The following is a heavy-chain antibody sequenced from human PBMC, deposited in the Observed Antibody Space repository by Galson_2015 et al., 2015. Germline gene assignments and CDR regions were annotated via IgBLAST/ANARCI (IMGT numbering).Heavy chain of an antibody. Sequence: SLRIAGEAPELCVGFSYMHWVRHAPGQGLVWVSHLHGNGRDTTYADSVKGRFTIPRDNAKNTVYLQMNSLSVEDTAVYYCARGFRRSLTTLWYLDIWGRGSLVTVSS. CDR3: ARGFRRSLTTLWYLDI. CDR1: ELCVGFSY. CDR2: LHGNGRDT. V-gene: IGHV3-74*01. J-gene: IGHJ2*01. D-gene: IGHD4-17*01.